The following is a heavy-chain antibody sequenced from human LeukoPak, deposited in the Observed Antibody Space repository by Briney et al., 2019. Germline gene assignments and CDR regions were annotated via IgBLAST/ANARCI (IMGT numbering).Heavy chain of an antibody. J-gene: IGHJ4*02. CDR2: ISSTGGTT. CDR3: AKDPRYHSYGWSWRDFDY. D-gene: IGHD5-18*01. Sequence: PGGSLRLSCAASGITFSSYGMSWVRQAPGKGLEWVSSISSTGGTTYYADSVKGRFTISRDNSKNTLYLQMNSLRTEDTAVYYCAKDPRYHSYGWSWRDFDYWGQGTLVTVSS. V-gene: IGHV3-23*01. CDR1: GITFSSYG.